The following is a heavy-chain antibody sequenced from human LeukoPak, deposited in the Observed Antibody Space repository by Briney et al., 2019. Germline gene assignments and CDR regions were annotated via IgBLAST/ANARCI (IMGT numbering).Heavy chain of an antibody. J-gene: IGHJ3*02. Sequence: GGSPRLSCAASGFTFSSYSMNWVRQAPGKGLEWVSSISSSSSYIYYADSVKGRFTISRDNAKNSLYLQMNSLRAEDTAVYYCARGGLRWSDAFDIWGQGTMVTVSS. CDR3: ARGGLRWSDAFDI. CDR2: ISSSSSYI. D-gene: IGHD4-23*01. V-gene: IGHV3-21*01. CDR1: GFTFSSYS.